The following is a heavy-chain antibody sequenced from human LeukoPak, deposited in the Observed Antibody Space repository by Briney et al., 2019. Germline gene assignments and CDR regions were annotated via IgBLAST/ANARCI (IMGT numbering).Heavy chain of an antibody. CDR3: ARGSRDTRGSYYVYPLDI. CDR1: GGSFSGYY. J-gene: IGHJ3*02. CDR2: INHSGST. Sequence: SETLSLTCAVYGGSFSGYYWSWVRQPPGKGLEWAGEINHSGSTNYNPSLKNRVTISVDTSRNQFSLRPTSVTVADTAVYYCARGSRDTRGSYYVYPLDIWGQGTIVTVSS. V-gene: IGHV4-34*01. D-gene: IGHD3-22*01.